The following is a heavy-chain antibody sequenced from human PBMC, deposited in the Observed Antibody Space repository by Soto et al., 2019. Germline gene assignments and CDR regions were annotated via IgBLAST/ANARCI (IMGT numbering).Heavy chain of an antibody. CDR1: GFTFSSYA. D-gene: IGHD3-3*01. J-gene: IGHJ4*02. Sequence: GGSLRLSCAASGFTFSSYAMHWVRQAPGKGLEWVAVISYDGSNKYYADSVKGRFTISRDNSKNTLYLQMNSLRAEDTAVYYCARDGKPSSYYDFWSGYSEFDYWGQGTLVTVSS. V-gene: IGHV3-30-3*01. CDR2: ISYDGSNK. CDR3: ARDGKPSSYYDFWSGYSEFDY.